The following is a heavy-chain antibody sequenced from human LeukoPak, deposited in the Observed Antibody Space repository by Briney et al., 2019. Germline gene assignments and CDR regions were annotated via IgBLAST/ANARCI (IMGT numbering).Heavy chain of an antibody. CDR3: ARRGLRFLGSVKYSWFDP. Sequence: PSETLSLTCAVYGGSFSGYYWTWIRQPPGKGLEWIGEMNHSGSTNYNPSLKSRVTISVDTSKSQFSLKLSSVTAADTAIYFFARRGLRFLGSVKYSWFDPWGQGTLVTVSS. J-gene: IGHJ5*02. V-gene: IGHV4-34*01. CDR1: GGSFSGYY. CDR2: MNHSGST. D-gene: IGHD3-3*01.